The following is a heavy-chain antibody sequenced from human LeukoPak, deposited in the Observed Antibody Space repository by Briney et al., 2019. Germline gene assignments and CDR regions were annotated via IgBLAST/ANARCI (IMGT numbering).Heavy chain of an antibody. CDR3: ARSPDYDCSGYYLNWFDP. CDR2: ISAYNGNT. CDR1: GYTFTSYG. Sequence: ASVKVSCKASGYTFTSYGISWVRQAPGQGLEWMGWISAYNGNTNYAQKLQGRVTMTTDTSTSTAYMELRSLRSDDTAVYYCARSPDYDCSGYYLNWFDPWGQGTLVTVSS. V-gene: IGHV1-18*01. J-gene: IGHJ5*02. D-gene: IGHD3-22*01.